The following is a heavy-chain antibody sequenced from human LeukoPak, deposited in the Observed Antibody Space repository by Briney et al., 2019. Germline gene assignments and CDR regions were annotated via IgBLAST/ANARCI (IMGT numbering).Heavy chain of an antibody. J-gene: IGHJ4*02. Sequence: PGGSLSLSCAASRFSFSSYGMHWVRQAPGKGLEWVAFIRYDGSNKYYADSVKGRFTISRDNSKNTLYLQMNRLRAEDTAVYYCAGRRVLDASFDYWGQGTLVTVSS. CDR1: RFSFSSYG. D-gene: IGHD3-16*01. CDR2: IRYDGSNK. CDR3: AGRRVLDASFDY. V-gene: IGHV3-30*02.